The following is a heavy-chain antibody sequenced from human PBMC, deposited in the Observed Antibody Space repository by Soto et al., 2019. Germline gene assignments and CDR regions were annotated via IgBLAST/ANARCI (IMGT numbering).Heavy chain of an antibody. CDR1: GGSISSYY. CDR2: IHYSGTT. CDR3: ASATNISWITHIDD. Sequence: SETLSLTCTVSGGSISSYYWSWIRQPPGKGLEWIGYIHYSGTTSYNPSLKSRVTISVDTSKNQFSLKLSSVTAADTAVYYCASATNISWITHIDDWGQGTLVTVAS. V-gene: IGHV4-59*01. D-gene: IGHD2-15*01. J-gene: IGHJ4*02.